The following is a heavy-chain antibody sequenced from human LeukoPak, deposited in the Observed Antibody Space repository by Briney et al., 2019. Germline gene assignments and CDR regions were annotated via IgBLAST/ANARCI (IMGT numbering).Heavy chain of an antibody. V-gene: IGHV3-11*05. Sequence: GGSLRLFCAASGFTFSDYYMSWIGQAPGKGLEWGSYISSSTTCTNYAESVKGRFTISRDNAKNSLFLQMNSLRAEDTAVYYCARGGKSRPFDYWGQGTLVTVSS. CDR2: ISSSTTCT. J-gene: IGHJ4*02. CDR3: ARGGKSRPFDY. CDR1: GFTFSDYY. D-gene: IGHD3-16*01.